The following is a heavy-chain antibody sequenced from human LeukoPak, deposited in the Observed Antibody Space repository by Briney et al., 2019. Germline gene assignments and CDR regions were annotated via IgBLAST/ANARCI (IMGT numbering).Heavy chain of an antibody. V-gene: IGHV3-7*01. J-gene: IGHJ4*02. D-gene: IGHD2-21*01. CDR2: IKQDGSAK. Sequence: PGGSLRLSCAASGFSFISYWMRWVRQAPGKGLEWVANIKQDGSAKNYVDSVKGRFTISRDNAKNSLYLQLNSLRAEDTAVYYCAGCGGNSCYFDYWGQGTLVIVSS. CDR1: GFSFISYW. CDR3: AGCGGNSCYFDY.